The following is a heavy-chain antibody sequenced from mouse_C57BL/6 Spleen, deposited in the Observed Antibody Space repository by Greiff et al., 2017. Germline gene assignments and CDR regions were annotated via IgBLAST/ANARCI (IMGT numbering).Heavy chain of an antibody. Sequence: QVQLKQSGPELVKPGASVKISCKASGYSFTSYYIHWVKQRPGQGLEWIGWIYPGSGNTKYNEKFKGKATLTADTSSSTAYMQLSSLTSEGTAVYYCASKGYYYGTWYCDVWGTGTTVTVSS. CDR2: IYPGSGNT. D-gene: IGHD1-1*01. CDR3: ASKGYYYGTWYCDV. CDR1: GYSFTSYY. J-gene: IGHJ1*03. V-gene: IGHV1-66*01.